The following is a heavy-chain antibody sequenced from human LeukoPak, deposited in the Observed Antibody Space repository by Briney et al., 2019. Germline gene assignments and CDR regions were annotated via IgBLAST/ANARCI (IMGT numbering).Heavy chain of an antibody. D-gene: IGHD3-22*01. CDR3: ARDKRHTYYYDSSDYFRWFDP. Sequence: ASVKVSCKASGYTFISYGISWVRQAPGQGLEWMGWISAYNGNTDYAQKLQGRVTMTTDTPTSTAYMGLRSLRSDDTAVYYCARDKRHTYYYDSSDYFRWFDPWGQGTLVTVSS. CDR1: GYTFISYG. V-gene: IGHV1-18*04. CDR2: ISAYNGNT. J-gene: IGHJ5*02.